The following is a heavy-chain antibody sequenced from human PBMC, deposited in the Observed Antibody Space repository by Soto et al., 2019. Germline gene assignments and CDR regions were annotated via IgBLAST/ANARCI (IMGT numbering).Heavy chain of an antibody. CDR3: ARVSSRDNNWFDP. CDR2: IIPIFGTA. J-gene: IGHJ5*02. CDR1: GGTFSSYA. V-gene: IGHV1-69*01. D-gene: IGHD3-16*02. Sequence: CKASGGTFSSYAISWVRQAPGQGLEWMGGIIPIFGTANYAQKFQGRVTITADESTSTAYMELSSLRSEDTAVYYCARVSSRDNNWFDPWGQGTLVTVSS.